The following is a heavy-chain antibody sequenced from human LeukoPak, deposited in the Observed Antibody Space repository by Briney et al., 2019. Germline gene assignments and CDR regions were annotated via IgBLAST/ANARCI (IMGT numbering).Heavy chain of an antibody. CDR2: FGAEDDEG. CDR1: GYTPPALS. Sequence: PSVKLSWKVSGYTPPALSMYWGRQAAGKGGGGMGNFGAEDDEGFYAQKFHGRVTMTEDTSTDTAYMKLSSLRSEDTVVYYYATKRITMVQGVIPSPYYYYGMDVWGQGTTVAVSS. D-gene: IGHD3-10*01. J-gene: IGHJ6*02. CDR3: ATKRITMVQGVIPSPYYYYGMDV. V-gene: IGHV1-24*01.